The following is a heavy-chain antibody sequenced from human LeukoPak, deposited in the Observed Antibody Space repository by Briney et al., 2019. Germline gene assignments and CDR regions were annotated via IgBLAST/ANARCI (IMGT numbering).Heavy chain of an antibody. D-gene: IGHD2-15*01. CDR1: GGSISSGSSY. CDR2: IYYSGST. V-gene: IGHV4-39*01. Sequence: SETLSLTCTVSGGSISSGSSYWDWIRQPPGKGLEWIGNIYYSGSTNYNASLKSRVTISVDTSKNQFSLKLSSVTAADTALYYCARRGGGSWYYFDYWGQGTLVTVSS. CDR3: ARRGGGSWYYFDY. J-gene: IGHJ4*02.